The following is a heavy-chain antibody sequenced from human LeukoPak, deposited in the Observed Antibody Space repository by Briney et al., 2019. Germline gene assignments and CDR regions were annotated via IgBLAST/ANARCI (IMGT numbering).Heavy chain of an antibody. D-gene: IGHD6-19*01. V-gene: IGHV4-59*01. CDR3: ARDELQWLPPYYYYYGMDV. CDR2: IYYSGST. CDR1: GGSISSYY. Sequence: SETLSLTCTVSGGSISSYYWSWIRQPPGKGLKWIGYIYYSGSTNYNPSLKSRVTMSVDTSKNQFSLKLSSVTAADTAVYYCARDELQWLPPYYYYYGMDVWGQGTTVTVSS. J-gene: IGHJ6*02.